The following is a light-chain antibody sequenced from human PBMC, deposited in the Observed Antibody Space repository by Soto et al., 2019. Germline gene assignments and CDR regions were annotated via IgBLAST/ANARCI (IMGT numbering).Light chain of an antibody. CDR1: QSISRW. Sequence: DIQMTQSPSTLSASIGDRVTITCRASQSISRWLAWYQQKPGKAPKLLIYDASSLKSGVSSRFSGSGSGTDFTLTISRLEPEDFAVYYCQQYDLGFTFGHGTKVAFX. CDR2: DAS. V-gene: IGKV1-5*01. J-gene: IGKJ3*01. CDR3: QQYDLGFT.